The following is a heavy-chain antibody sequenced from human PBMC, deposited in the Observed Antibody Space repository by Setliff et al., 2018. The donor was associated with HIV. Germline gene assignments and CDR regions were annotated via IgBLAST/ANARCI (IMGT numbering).Heavy chain of an antibody. D-gene: IGHD2-21*02. V-gene: IGHV4-39*07. CDR2: IFYSETVYYGGRT. CDR1: GDSISSSNYY. CDR3: ARGVPLLPPHY. Sequence: PSETLSLTCTVSGDSISSSNYYWGWIRQPPGKGPEWIGSIFYSETVYYGGRTYYSPSLKSRVTISVDTSKNQFSLSLTSVTAADTAVYYCARGVPLLPPHYWGQGTLVTVSS. J-gene: IGHJ4*02.